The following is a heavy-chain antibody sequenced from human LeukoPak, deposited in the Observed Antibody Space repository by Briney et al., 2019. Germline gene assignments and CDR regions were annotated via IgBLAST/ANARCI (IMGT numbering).Heavy chain of an antibody. Sequence: PSETLSLTCTVSGDSISSYYWSWIRQPPGKGLEWIGYIYYSGSTSYNPSLKSRVTISVDTSKNQFSLKLSSVTAADTAVYYCARGYYSLDVWGQGTTVTVSS. J-gene: IGHJ6*02. CDR3: ARGYYSLDV. CDR2: IYYSGST. V-gene: IGHV4-59*01. CDR1: GDSISSYY.